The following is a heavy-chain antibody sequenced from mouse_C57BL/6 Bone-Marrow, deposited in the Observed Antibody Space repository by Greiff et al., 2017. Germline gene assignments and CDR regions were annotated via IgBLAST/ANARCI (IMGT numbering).Heavy chain of an antibody. V-gene: IGHV1-50*01. CDR3: ARSYYSNPDFDV. CDR1: GYTFTSYW. CDR2: IDPSDSYT. D-gene: IGHD2-5*01. J-gene: IGHJ1*03. Sequence: VQLQQPGAELVKPGASVKLSCKASGYTFTSYWMQWVKQRPGQGLEWIGEIDPSDSYTNYNQKFKGKATLTVDTSSSTAYMQLSSLTSEDSAVYYCARSYYSNPDFDVWGTGTTVTVSS.